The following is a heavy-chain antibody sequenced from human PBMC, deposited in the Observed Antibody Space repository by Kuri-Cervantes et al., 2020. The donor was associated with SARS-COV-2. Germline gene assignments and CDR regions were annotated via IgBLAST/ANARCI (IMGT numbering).Heavy chain of an antibody. Sequence: GESLKISCVASGFSVSSNYMSWVRQAPGKGLEWVSVIYSGGNTYYADSVKGRFTISRDKSKNTLYLQMNSLRVEDTAVYYCARDPSTGWSRYFYGMDVWGQGTTVTVSS. D-gene: IGHD6-19*01. J-gene: IGHJ6*02. V-gene: IGHV3-66*01. CDR1: GFSVSSNY. CDR3: ARDPSTGWSRYFYGMDV. CDR2: IYSGGNT.